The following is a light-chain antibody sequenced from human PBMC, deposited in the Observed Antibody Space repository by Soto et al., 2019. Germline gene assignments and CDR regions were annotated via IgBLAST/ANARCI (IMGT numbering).Light chain of an antibody. Sequence: DIQMTQSASSLSASVGDRVTIICQASQDINNYLNWYQQKPGKAPKLLIYDSSNLEIAVPSRFSGSGYGTRFSFTISSLEPEDIATYYCQQFDNLPLTFGQGTRLDIK. CDR2: DSS. CDR1: QDINNY. J-gene: IGKJ5*01. CDR3: QQFDNLPLT. V-gene: IGKV1-33*01.